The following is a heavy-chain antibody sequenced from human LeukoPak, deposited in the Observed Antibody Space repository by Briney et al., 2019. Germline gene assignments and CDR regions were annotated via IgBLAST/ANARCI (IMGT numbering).Heavy chain of an antibody. D-gene: IGHD7-27*01. J-gene: IGHJ4*02. CDR2: ISSSGRTT. V-gene: IGHV3-48*03. CDR3: ARDLGTSAITGY. Sequence: SGGSLRPSCAASGFTFGNYEMNWVRQAPGKGLEWVSYISSSGRTTHYADSVKGRFTISRDNAKNSLYLQLNSLRVEDTAVYYCARDLGTSAITGYWGQGTLVTVSS. CDR1: GFTFGNYE.